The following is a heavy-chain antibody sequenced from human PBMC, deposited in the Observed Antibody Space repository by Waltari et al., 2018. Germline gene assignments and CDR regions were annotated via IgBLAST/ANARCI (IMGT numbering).Heavy chain of an antibody. V-gene: IGHV3-23*04. CDR3: APVPASPGPRVYYYGMDV. D-gene: IGHD6-6*01. Sequence: EVQLVESGGGLVQPGGSLRLSCAASGFTFSSYAMRWVRQAPGKGLEWVSASSGSGGSTYYADSVKGRFTIARDNSKNTLYLQMNSLRAEDTAVYYCAPVPASPGPRVYYYGMDVWGQGTTVTVSS. CDR1: GFTFSSYA. CDR2: SSGSGGST. J-gene: IGHJ6*02.